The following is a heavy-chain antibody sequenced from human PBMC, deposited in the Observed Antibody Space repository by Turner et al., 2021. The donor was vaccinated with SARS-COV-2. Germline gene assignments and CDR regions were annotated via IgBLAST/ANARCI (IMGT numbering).Heavy chain of an antibody. J-gene: IGHJ2*01. CDR2: INYSGST. Sequence: QVQLQESGPGLVKPSETLSLTCTVSGGSISTYYWSWIRQPPGKGLEWIGYINYSGSTNYNPSLKSRVTISVDTSKNQFSLKLSSVTAADTAVYYCARYVRYNWNYGYFDLWGRGTLVTVSS. CDR3: ARYVRYNWNYGYFDL. CDR1: GGSISTYY. V-gene: IGHV4-59*08. D-gene: IGHD1-20*01.